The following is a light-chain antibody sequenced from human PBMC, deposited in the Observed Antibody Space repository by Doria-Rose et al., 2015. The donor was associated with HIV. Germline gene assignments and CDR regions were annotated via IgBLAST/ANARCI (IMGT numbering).Light chain of an antibody. CDR3: QSYDSRPSVYV. CDR1: SSNIGAGFD. J-gene: IGLJ1*01. CDR2: GNT. Sequence: SVLTQPPSVSGAPGQRVAISCTGSSSNIGAGFDVNWYQQFPGTAPKLLIHGNTNRPSGVPDRFPGSKSGTSASLAISGLRAEDEADYYCQSYDSRPSVYVFGTGTKVTVL. V-gene: IGLV1-40*01.